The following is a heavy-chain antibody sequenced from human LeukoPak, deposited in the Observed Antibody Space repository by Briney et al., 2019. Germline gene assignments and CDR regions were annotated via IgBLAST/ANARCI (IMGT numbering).Heavy chain of an antibody. J-gene: IGHJ4*02. CDR3: AKGHTAGALYYFDY. CDR2: INDNGGGS. D-gene: IGHD2-21*02. V-gene: IGHV3-23*01. Sequence: GGSLGLSCAASGFTFSRYAMSWVRQAPGKGLEWVSTINDNGGGSYSADSVRGRFTISRDNSKNTLSLQMNSLRAEDTAVYYCAKGHTAGALYYFDYWGQGTLVTVSS. CDR1: GFTFSRYA.